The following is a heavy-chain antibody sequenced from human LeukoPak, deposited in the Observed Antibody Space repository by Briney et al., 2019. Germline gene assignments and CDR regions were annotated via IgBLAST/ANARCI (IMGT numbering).Heavy chain of an antibody. D-gene: IGHD6-19*01. Sequence: PGGSLRLSCAASGFTVSSNYMSWVRQAPGKGLEGVSVIYSGGSTYYTDSVKGRFTISRDNSKNTLYLQMNSLRAEDTAVYYCARLDSSGWYVGYYFDYWGQGTLVTVSS. V-gene: IGHV3-53*01. CDR1: GFTVSSNY. CDR3: ARLDSSGWYVGYYFDY. J-gene: IGHJ4*02. CDR2: IYSGGST.